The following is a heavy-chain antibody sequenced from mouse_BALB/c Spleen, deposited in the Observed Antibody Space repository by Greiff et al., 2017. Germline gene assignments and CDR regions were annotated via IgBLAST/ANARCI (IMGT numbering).Heavy chain of an antibody. CDR1: GYTFTNYW. V-gene: IGHV1-63*02. CDR3: ARGGKGYYAMDY. Sequence: VKLQESGAELVRPGTSVKISCKASGYTFTNYWLGWVKQRPGHGLEWIGDIYPGGGYTNYNEKFKGKATLTADTSSSTAYMQLSSLTSEDSAVYFCARGGKGYYAMDYWGQGTSVTVSS. CDR2: IYPGGGYT. J-gene: IGHJ4*01. D-gene: IGHD1-1*02.